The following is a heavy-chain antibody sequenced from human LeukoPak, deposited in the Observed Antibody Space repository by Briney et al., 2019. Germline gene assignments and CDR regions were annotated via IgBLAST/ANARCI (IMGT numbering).Heavy chain of an antibody. CDR3: ARELWYYDYVWGSYRPKGGIDY. J-gene: IGHJ4*02. Sequence: SGGSLRLSCAASGFIFSDYYMAWIRQAPGKGLEWISTIKGTGLTTYYADSVKGRVTISRDNDKNSLFLQMSSLRAEDTAVYYCARELWYYDYVWGSYRPKGGIDYWGQGTLVTVSS. D-gene: IGHD3-16*02. V-gene: IGHV3-11*04. CDR2: IKGTGLTT. CDR1: GFIFSDYY.